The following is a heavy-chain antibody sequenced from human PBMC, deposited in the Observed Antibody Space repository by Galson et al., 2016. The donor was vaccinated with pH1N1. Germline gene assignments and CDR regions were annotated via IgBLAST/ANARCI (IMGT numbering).Heavy chain of an antibody. CDR1: GYIFTSQW. V-gene: IGHV5-51*03. J-gene: IGHJ3*02. CDR2: VNPGGSTI. CDR3: ARQYDFGDYRGNAFDI. Sequence: QSGAEVTKPGESLKISCKASGYIFTSQWIAWVRQVPGKGLEWVGVVNPGGSTIRYSPSFQGQVTISSDKSISTAYLQWISLRASDTATYYCARQYDFGDYRGNAFDIWGQGTVVLVSS. D-gene: IGHD4-17*01.